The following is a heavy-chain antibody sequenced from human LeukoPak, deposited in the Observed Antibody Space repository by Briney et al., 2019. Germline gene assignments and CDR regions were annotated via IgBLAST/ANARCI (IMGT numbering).Heavy chain of an antibody. CDR3: ARVGDGYNLLDYFDY. Sequence: APVKVSCKASGYTFIGYYMHWVRQAPGQGLEWMGWINPNSGGTNYVQKFQGRVTMTRDASISTAYMELSRLRSDDTAVYYCARVGDGYNLLDYFDYWGQGTLVTVSS. D-gene: IGHD5-12*01. CDR2: INPNSGGT. V-gene: IGHV1-2*02. J-gene: IGHJ4*02. CDR1: GYTFIGYY.